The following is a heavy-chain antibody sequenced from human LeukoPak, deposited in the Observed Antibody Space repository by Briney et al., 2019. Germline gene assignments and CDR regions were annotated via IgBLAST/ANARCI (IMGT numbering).Heavy chain of an antibody. V-gene: IGHV1-69*05. Sequence: SVKVSCKASGGTFSSYAISWVRQVPGQGLEWMGGIVPIFGTANYAQKFQGRVTITTDESTSTAYMELSSLRSEDTAVYYCARDKGGLEESPNWFDPWGQGTLVTVSS. D-gene: IGHD2-15*01. CDR3: ARDKGGLEESPNWFDP. J-gene: IGHJ5*02. CDR2: IVPIFGTA. CDR1: GGTFSSYA.